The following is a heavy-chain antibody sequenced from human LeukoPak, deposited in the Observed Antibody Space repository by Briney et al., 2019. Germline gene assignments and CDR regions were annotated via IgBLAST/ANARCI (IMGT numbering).Heavy chain of an antibody. J-gene: IGHJ4*02. CDR2: ISSSSSYI. V-gene: IGHV3-21*01. CDR1: GFTFSSYT. Sequence: SGESLRLSCAASGFTFSSYTMTWVRQAPGKGLEWVSSISSSSSYIYYADSVKGRFTISRDNAKNSLYLQMNRLRAEDTAGYYCARDYWPVDIVATIGYWGQGTLVTVSS. D-gene: IGHD5-12*01. CDR3: ARDYWPVDIVATIGY.